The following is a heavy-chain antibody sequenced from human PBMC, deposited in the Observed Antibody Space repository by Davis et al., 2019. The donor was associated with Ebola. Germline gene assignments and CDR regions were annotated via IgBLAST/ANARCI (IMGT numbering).Heavy chain of an antibody. D-gene: IGHD3-10*01. V-gene: IGHV1-18*01. CDR2: ISAYNGNT. CDR1: GYTFTSYG. CDR3: ARAVAMVLPYNWFDP. Sequence: ASVKVSCKASGYTFTSYGISWVRQAPGQGLEWMGWISAYNGNTNYAQKLQGRVTMTIDTSTSTAYMELRSLRSDDTAVYYCARAVAMVLPYNWFDPWGQGTLVTVSS. J-gene: IGHJ5*02.